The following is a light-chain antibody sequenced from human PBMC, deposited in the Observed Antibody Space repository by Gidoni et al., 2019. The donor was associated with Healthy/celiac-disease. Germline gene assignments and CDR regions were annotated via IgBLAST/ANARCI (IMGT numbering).Light chain of an antibody. CDR2: QDS. J-gene: IGLJ2*01. CDR1: KLGDQY. CDR3: QAWDSSTSHVV. V-gene: IGLV3-1*01. Sequence: SYELTPPPSVSVSPGQTASITCSGDKLGDQYACWYQQKPGQSPVLVIYQDSKRPSGIPERFSGSNSGNTATLTISGTQAMDEADYYCQAWDSSTSHVVFGGGTKLTVL.